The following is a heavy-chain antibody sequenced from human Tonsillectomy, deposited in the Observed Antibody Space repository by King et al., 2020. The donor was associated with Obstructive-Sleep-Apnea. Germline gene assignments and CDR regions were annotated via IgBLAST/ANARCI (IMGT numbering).Heavy chain of an antibody. J-gene: IGHJ4*02. CDR2: IFYSGST. CDR1: GGSISTYY. Sequence: QLQESGPGLVKPSETLSLICNVSGGSISTYYWSWIRQPPGKGLEWIGHIFYSGSTNYNPSLQSRVTISVDTSKTQFSLNLRSVTAADTAVYYCARREGNYGKFDYWGQGTLVTVSS. V-gene: IGHV4-59*08. D-gene: IGHD4-11*01. CDR3: ARREGNYGKFDY.